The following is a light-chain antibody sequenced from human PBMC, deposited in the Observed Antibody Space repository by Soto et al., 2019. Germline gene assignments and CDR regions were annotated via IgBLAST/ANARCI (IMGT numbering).Light chain of an antibody. Sequence: QSALPQPASVSGSPGQSITISCAGTSSDIGASDYVSWYQQHSGRTPKLMIYHVSYRPSGVSDRFSGSKSGNRATLTISGLQAEDEADYYCSSYTSRNTFVFGSGTKLTVL. CDR2: HVS. J-gene: IGLJ1*01. CDR3: SSYTSRNTFV. V-gene: IGLV2-14*03. CDR1: SSDIGASDY.